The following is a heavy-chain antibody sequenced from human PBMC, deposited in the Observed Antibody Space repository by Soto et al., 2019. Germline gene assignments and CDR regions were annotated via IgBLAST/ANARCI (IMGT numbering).Heavy chain of an antibody. V-gene: IGHV3-11*01. J-gene: IGHJ4*02. CDR1: GFTFSDYY. CDR2: ISSSGSTI. CDR3: ARETHYYDSSGYYDY. Sequence: GGSLRLSCAASGFTFSDYYMSWIRQAPGKGLEWVSYISSSGSTIYYADSVKGRFTISRDNAKNSLYLQMNSLRAEDTAMYYCARETHYYDSSGYYDYWGQGTLVTVSS. D-gene: IGHD3-22*01.